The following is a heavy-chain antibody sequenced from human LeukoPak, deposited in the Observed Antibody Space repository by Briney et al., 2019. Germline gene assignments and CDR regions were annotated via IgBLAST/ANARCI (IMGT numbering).Heavy chain of an antibody. Sequence: GGSLRLSCAASGFTFSNYGMSWVRQAPGKGLEWVSGIIDTGRSTFYIDSVKGRFTISRDNSKNTLYLQMNSLRAEDTAVYYCARESPTGDHYFDYWGQGTLVTVSS. CDR2: IIDTGRST. J-gene: IGHJ4*02. CDR3: ARESPTGDHYFDY. CDR1: GFTFSNYG. D-gene: IGHD1-1*01. V-gene: IGHV3-23*01.